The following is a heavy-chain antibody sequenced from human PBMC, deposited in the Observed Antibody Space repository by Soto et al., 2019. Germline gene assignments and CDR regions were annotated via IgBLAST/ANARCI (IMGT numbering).Heavy chain of an antibody. CDR1: GGSISSYY. CDR2: ISDSGNT. V-gene: IGHV4-59*08. J-gene: IGHJ6*03. D-gene: IGHD6-19*01. Sequence: QVQLDESGPGLVKPSETLSLTCTVSGGSISSYYWTWIRQPPGKGLEWLGYISDSGNTNYNPSLKSLVAMSIDTTKRQPPLNLWSLTAADTAVYYCVRGNSGWSPYRSRLFHFYYMDVWGKGTTVTVSS. CDR3: VRGNSGWSPYRSRLFHFYYMDV.